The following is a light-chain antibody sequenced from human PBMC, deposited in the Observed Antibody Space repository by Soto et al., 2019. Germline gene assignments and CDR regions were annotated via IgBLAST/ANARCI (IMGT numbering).Light chain of an antibody. J-gene: IGKJ1*01. CDR3: QQYGSSLTWT. V-gene: IGKV3-20*01. Sequence: EVVLTQSPGTVSLSPGERVTLSCRASQRVISNYLAWYQQRPGQAPRLLIYAASSRATGIPDRLSGSGSGTDFTLSISSLEPEDFAVYYCQQYGSSLTWTFGQGTKVEMK. CDR1: QRVISNY. CDR2: AAS.